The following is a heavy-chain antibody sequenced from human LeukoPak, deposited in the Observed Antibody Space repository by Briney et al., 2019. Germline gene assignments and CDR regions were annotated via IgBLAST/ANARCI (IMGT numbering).Heavy chain of an antibody. D-gene: IGHD5-24*01. CDR2: ISNDDRNK. CDR3: ARPSPPGDGYNPCDY. J-gene: IGHJ4*02. V-gene: IGHV3-30*04. CDR1: GFNFHNFA. Sequence: PGGSLRLPCVASGFNFHNFAMYWVRQAPGKGLEWVAVISNDDRNKYYTDSVKGRFIISRDNSKNTVYLQMNSLKTEDTAMYYCARPSPPGDGYNPCDYWGPGALVVVSS.